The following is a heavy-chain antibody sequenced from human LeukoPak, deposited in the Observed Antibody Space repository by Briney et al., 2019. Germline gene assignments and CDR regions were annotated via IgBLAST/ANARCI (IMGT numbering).Heavy chain of an antibody. Sequence: PSETLSLTCAVSSYSISSGYYWGWIRQPPGKGREWIGSIYHSGSTYYNPSLKSRVTISVDTSKNQFSLKLSSVTAADTAVYYCARRTYGFSPFDHWGQGTLVTVSS. D-gene: IGHD3-10*01. V-gene: IGHV4-38-2*01. J-gene: IGHJ4*02. CDR2: IYHSGST. CDR3: ARRTYGFSPFDH. CDR1: SYSISSGYY.